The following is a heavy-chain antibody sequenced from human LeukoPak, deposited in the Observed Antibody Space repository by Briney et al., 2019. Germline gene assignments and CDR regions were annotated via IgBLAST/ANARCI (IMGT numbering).Heavy chain of an antibody. J-gene: IGHJ6*02. Sequence: GGSLRLSCAASGFTFDHLAMHWVRQVPGKGLEWVAVVSGDGRSKYYAGSVQGRFTMSRDNSKNSLYLQMNSLTSEDTGLYYCAKPGAATIRSYGLDVWGQGTTVTVSS. CDR2: VSGDGRSK. CDR3: AKPGAATIRSYGLDV. CDR1: GFTFDHLA. D-gene: IGHD3-16*01. V-gene: IGHV3-43*02.